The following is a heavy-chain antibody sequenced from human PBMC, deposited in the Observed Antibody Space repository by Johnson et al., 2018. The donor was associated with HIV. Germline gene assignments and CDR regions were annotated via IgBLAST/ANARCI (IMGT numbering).Heavy chain of an antibody. D-gene: IGHD3-16*02. CDR1: GFTVSSNY. CDR3: ATELSLLRDAFDI. V-gene: IGHV3-53*01. CDR2: IYRGGST. J-gene: IGHJ3*02. Sequence: EVQLVESGGGLIQPGGSLRLSCAASGFTVSSNYMSWVRQAPGKGLEWVSVIYRGGSTYYADSVKGRFTISRDNSKNTLYLQMNSLRAEDTAVYYCATELSLLRDAFDIWGQGTMVTVSS.